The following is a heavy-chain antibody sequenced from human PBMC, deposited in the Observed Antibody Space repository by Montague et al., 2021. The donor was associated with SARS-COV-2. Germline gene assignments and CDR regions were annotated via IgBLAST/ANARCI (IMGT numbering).Heavy chain of an antibody. CDR1: GDSISSYY. Sequence: SETLSLTCTVSGDSISSYYWNWIRQPPGKGLEWIGYIYNSGTTNYNPSVKSRLTISVDTSKNQFSLKLSSVTAADTVVYFCTRLSLGWNTDWGQGTLVTVS. CDR3: TRLSLGWNTD. V-gene: IGHV4-59*08. CDR2: IYNSGTT. J-gene: IGHJ1*01. D-gene: IGHD1-1*01.